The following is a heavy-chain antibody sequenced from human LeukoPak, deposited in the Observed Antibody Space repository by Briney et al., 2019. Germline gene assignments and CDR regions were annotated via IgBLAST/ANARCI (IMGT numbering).Heavy chain of an antibody. CDR3: TSTPFWSGEYNWFDP. CDR1: DDSISDYY. CDR2: FHNSGTS. J-gene: IGHJ5*02. V-gene: IGHV4-59*01. D-gene: IGHD3-3*01. Sequence: PSETLSLTCTVSDDSISDYYRGWIRQPPGKGLEWIGYFHNSGTSTYNPSLKSRVTISADTSKNQFSLKLNSLTTADTAVYYCTSTPFWSGEYNWFDPWGQGTLVTVSS.